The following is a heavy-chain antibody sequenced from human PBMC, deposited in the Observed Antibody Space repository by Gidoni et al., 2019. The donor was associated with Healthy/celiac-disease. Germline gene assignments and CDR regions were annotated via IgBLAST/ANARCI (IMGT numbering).Heavy chain of an antibody. CDR1: GGSISSSRYY. D-gene: IGHD3-3*01. V-gene: IGHV4-39*07. CDR3: ASGTPNYDFWSGYYPGFWGYYYGMDV. CDR2: IYYSGST. Sequence: LSLTSTVSGGSISSSRYYWGWIRQPPGKGLEWIGRIYYSGSTYYNPSLKSRVTISADTSKNQFSMKLSSGTAADTSGYYCASGTPNYDFWSGYYPGFWGYYYGMDVWGQGTTVTVSS. J-gene: IGHJ6*02.